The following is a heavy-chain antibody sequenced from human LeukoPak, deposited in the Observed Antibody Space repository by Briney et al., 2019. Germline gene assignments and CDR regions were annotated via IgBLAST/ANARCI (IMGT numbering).Heavy chain of an antibody. CDR2: INPNSGGT. Sequence: WASVKVSCKASGYTFTGYYMHWVRQAPGQGLEWMGWINPNSGGTNYAQKFQGRVTMTRDTSISTAYMELSRLRSDDTAVYYCARDGDYGDYPYWYFDLWGRGTLVTVSS. V-gene: IGHV1-2*02. CDR3: ARDGDYGDYPYWYFDL. J-gene: IGHJ2*01. CDR1: GYTFTGYY. D-gene: IGHD4-17*01.